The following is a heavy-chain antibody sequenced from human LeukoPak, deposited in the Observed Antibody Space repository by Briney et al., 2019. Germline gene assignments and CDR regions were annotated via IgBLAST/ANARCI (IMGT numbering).Heavy chain of an antibody. CDR2: MNPNSGNT. V-gene: IGHV1-8*01. D-gene: IGHD2-2*02. J-gene: IGHJ4*02. Sequence: RASVKVSCKASGYTFTSSDINWVRQATGQGLEWMGWMNPNSGNTGYVQKFQGRVTMTRDTSISTAYMELSSLTSEDTAVYYCARGVTYCSSTSRYTLDYWGQGTLVTVSS. CDR3: ARGVTYCSSTSRYTLDY. CDR1: GYTFTSSD.